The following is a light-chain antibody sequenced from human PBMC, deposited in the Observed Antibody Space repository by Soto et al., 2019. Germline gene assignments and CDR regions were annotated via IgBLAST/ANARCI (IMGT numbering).Light chain of an antibody. CDR2: DNN. V-gene: IGLV1-51*01. Sequence: QSVLTQPPSVSAAPRQKVTISCSGSSSNIGNNYVSWYQQLPGTAPKLLIYDNNKRPSGIPDRFSGSKSGTSATLGITGLQTGDEADYYCGTWDSSLSAGYVFGTGTQLTVL. J-gene: IGLJ1*01. CDR1: SSNIGNNY. CDR3: GTWDSSLSAGYV.